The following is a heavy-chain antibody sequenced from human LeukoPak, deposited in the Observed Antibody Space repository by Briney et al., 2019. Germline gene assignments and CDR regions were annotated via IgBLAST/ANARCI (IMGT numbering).Heavy chain of an antibody. CDR2: IYTSGGT. D-gene: IGHD6-6*01. CDR1: GDSISSYY. V-gene: IGHV4-4*09. Sequence: SETLSLTRTVSGDSISSYYWSWIRQPPGKGLEWIGYIYTSGGTNYIPSLKGRVTISIDTSKNQFSLKLSSVTAADSAVYYCARLTRLSTSPDRYYLDYWGQGTLVTDSS. CDR3: ARLTRLSTSPDRYYLDY. J-gene: IGHJ4*02.